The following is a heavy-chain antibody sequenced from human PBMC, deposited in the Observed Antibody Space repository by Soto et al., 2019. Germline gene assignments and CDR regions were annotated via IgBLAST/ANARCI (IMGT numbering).Heavy chain of an antibody. J-gene: IGHJ4*02. D-gene: IGHD1-26*01. CDR1: GFTFSNYA. V-gene: IGHV3-33*01. Sequence: QVQLVESGGGVVQPGRSLRLSCAASGFTFSNYAMHWVCQAPGKGLEWVAVDASKAYYAESVKGRFTISRDNSKDTLYLQMNSLRGEDTAVYYCARTGSYGDYWGQGTLVTVSS. CDR3: ARTGSYGDY. CDR2: DASKA.